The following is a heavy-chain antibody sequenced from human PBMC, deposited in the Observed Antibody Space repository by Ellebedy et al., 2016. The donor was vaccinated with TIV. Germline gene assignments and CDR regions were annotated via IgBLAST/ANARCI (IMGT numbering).Heavy chain of an antibody. CDR2: INQDGSGK. CDR3: ARDAGPWELLMLDY. Sequence: GGSLRLSXAASGFTFSRFWMAWVRQAPGKGLEWVANINQDGSGKYYADSVKGRFTISRDNARNSLYLQMNSLRVEDTAVYYCARDAGPWELLMLDYWGQGTLVTVSS. CDR1: GFTFSRFW. V-gene: IGHV3-7*01. D-gene: IGHD1-26*01. J-gene: IGHJ4*02.